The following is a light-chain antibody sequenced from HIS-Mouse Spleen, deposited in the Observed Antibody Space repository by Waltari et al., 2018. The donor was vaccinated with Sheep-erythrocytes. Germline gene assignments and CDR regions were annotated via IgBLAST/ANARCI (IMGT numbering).Light chain of an antibody. V-gene: IGLV2-23*01. CDR2: EGS. CDR3: CSYAGSSTPWV. J-gene: IGLJ3*02. CDR1: SSDVGSSNL. Sequence: QSALTQPASVSGSPGQSITIPCTGTSSDVGSSNLVSRYQQHPGKAPKLMIYEGSKRPSGVSNRFSGSKSGNTASLTISGLQAEDEADYYCCSYAGSSTPWVFGGGTKLTVL.